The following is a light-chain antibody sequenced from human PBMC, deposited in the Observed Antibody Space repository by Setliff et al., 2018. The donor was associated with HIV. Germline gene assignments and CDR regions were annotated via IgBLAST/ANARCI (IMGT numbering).Light chain of an antibody. J-gene: IGLJ1*01. CDR3: CSNTGSNTYV. V-gene: IGLV2-23*01. CDR1: SGDVGRYNL. CDR2: QAS. Sequence: QSVLTQPASVSGSPGQSITISCTGTSGDVGRYNLVSWYQQQPGKPPKLMIYQASKRPSGVSNRFSSSKSGNTASLTISGLQAEDEADYYCCSNTGSNTYVFGTGTKVTV.